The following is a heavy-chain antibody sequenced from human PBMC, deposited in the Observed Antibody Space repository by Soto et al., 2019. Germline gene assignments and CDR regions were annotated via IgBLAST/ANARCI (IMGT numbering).Heavy chain of an antibody. Sequence: QVQLVESGGGLVKPGGSLRLSCAASGFTFSDYYMSWIRQAPGKGLEWISYLSRSGSTIYYADSVRGRFTISRDNAKNSWSLKINSLRPETRGVYYCASKYSGSFFDYWGRGTLVTVSS. V-gene: IGHV3-11*01. CDR2: LSRSGSTI. D-gene: IGHD5-12*01. CDR1: GFTFSDYY. CDR3: ASKYSGSFFDY. J-gene: IGHJ4*02.